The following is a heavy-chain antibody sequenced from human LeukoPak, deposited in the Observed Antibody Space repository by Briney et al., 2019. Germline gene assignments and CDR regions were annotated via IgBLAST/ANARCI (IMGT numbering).Heavy chain of an antibody. CDR1: GGSISSYY. Sequence: SETLSLTCTVSGGSISSYYWSWIRQPPGKGLEWIGYIYYSGSTNYNPSLKSRVTISVDTSKNQFSLKLSSVTAADTAVYYCARNDMTPNAFDIWGQGTMVTVSS. V-gene: IGHV4-59*01. J-gene: IGHJ3*02. D-gene: IGHD3-9*01. CDR3: ARNDMTPNAFDI. CDR2: IYYSGST.